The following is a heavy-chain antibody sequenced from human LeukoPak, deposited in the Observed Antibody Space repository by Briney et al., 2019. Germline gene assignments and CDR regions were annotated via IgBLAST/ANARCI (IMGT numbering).Heavy chain of an antibody. J-gene: IGHJ4*02. CDR2: IYHSGST. V-gene: IGHV4-38-2*02. D-gene: IGHD2-21*02. CDR3: ARDGGDSLAVDY. CDR1: GYSISSGHY. Sequence: SETLSLTCAVSGYSISSGHYWGWIRQPPGKGLEWIGSIYHSGSTYYNPSLKSRVTISVDTSKNQFSLKVNSVTAADTAVYYCARDGGDSLAVDYWGQGTLVTVSS.